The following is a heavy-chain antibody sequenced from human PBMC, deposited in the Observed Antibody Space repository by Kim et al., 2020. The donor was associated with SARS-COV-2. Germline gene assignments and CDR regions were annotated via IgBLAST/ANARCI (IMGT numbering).Heavy chain of an antibody. CDR3: AKAGSQGSGYGMDV. CDR2: LYSGGTT. CDR1: GFTVSSNY. Sequence: GGSLRLSCAASGFTVSSNYMSWVRQAPGKGLQWVSVLYSGGTTYYADSVKDRFTISRDNSKNTLYLQMNSLRAEDTAVYYCAKAGSQGSGYGMDVWGQGTTVTVSS. J-gene: IGHJ6*02. V-gene: IGHV3-66*01. D-gene: IGHD1-26*01.